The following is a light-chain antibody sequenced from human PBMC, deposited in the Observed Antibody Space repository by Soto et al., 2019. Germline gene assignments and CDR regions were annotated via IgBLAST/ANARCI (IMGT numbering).Light chain of an antibody. CDR3: GTWDSSLSAGRV. CDR1: RSDIGAGYS. CDR2: GDT. V-gene: IGLV1-40*01. J-gene: IGLJ1*01. Sequence: VLTQPPSVSGAPGQRVTISCTGSRSDIGAGYSVHWYKQLPGTAPQLLIFGDTVRASGIPDRFSGSKSGTSATLGITGLQTGDEADYYCGTWDSSLSAGRVFGTGTKVTVL.